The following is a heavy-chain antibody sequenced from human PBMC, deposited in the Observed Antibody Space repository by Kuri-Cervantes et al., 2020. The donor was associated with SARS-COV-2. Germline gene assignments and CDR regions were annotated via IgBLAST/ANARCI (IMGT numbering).Heavy chain of an antibody. CDR2: INHSGST. CDR3: ARGLGSGYYYGSFDY. D-gene: IGHD3-22*01. Sequence: SETLSLTCTVSGGSISSSSYYWGWIRQPPGKGLEWIGEINHSGSTNYNPSLKSRVTISVDTSKNQFSLKLSSVTAADTAVYYCARGLGSGYYYGSFDYWGQGTLVTVSS. CDR1: GGSISSSSYY. V-gene: IGHV4-39*07. J-gene: IGHJ4*02.